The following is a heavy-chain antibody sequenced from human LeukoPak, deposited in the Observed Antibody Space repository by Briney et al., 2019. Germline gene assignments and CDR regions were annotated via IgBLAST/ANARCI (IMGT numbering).Heavy chain of an antibody. CDR1: GYTFTSHY. CDR2: INPSGSST. V-gene: IGHV1-46*01. CDR3: ARDWKSSGYFTGFWFDP. D-gene: IGHD3-22*01. Sequence: ASVKVSCKASGYTFTSHYMHWVRQAPGQGLEWMGLINPSGSSTLYAQKFQGRVTITADESTSTAYMELSSLRSEDTAVYYCARDWKSSGYFTGFWFDPWGQGTLVTVSS. J-gene: IGHJ5*02.